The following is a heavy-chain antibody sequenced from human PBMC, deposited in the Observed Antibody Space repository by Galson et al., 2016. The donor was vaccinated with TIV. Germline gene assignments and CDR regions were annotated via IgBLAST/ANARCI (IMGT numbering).Heavy chain of an antibody. D-gene: IGHD2-21*01. V-gene: IGHV3-66*02. CDR1: GFNVSNNY. CDR2: TYSGDQT. J-gene: IGHJ6*02. Sequence: SLRLSCAASGFNVSNNYMTWVRQAPGKGLEWVSLTYSGDQTSYADSAKGRFTISRDDSKNTLYLQMDSLTTQDTAVYYCARDRRFCGNECYLHYYYGMDVWGQGTTVTVSS. CDR3: ARDRRFCGNECYLHYYYGMDV.